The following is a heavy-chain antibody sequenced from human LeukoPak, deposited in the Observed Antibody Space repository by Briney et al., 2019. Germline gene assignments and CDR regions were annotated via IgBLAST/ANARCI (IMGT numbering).Heavy chain of an antibody. J-gene: IGHJ4*02. CDR3: ASNPRGDSWTFDY. Sequence: ASVKVSCKASGYTLSSYGVNWVRQAPGQGLEWMGWISIYNGNTEYAQILQSRVTMTTDTSTSTVYMELTSLRSDDTAVYYCASNPRGDSWTFDYWGQGTLVTVSS. D-gene: IGHD2-21*02. V-gene: IGHV1-18*04. CDR2: ISIYNGNT. CDR1: GYTLSSYG.